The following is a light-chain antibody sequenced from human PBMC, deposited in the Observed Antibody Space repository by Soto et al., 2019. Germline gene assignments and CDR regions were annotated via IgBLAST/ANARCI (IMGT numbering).Light chain of an antibody. J-gene: IGKJ2*01. CDR1: RSVLYNSNNKNY. Sequence: DIVMTQSPDSLAVSLGERATINCKYSRSVLYNSNNKNYLAWYQQKPGQPPKLLIYWASTRESGVPDRFSGSGSGTDFTLTISSLQAEDVAVYDCQHYYRTPRAFGQGTKLEIK. V-gene: IGKV4-1*01. CDR2: WAS. CDR3: QHYYRTPRA.